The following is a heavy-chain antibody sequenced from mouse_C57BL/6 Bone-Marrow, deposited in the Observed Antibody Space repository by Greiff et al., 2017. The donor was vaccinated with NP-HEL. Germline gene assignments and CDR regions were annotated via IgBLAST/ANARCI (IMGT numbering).Heavy chain of an antibody. V-gene: IGHV1-81*01. Sequence: VQLQESGAELARPGASVELSCKASGYTFTSYGISWVKQRTGQGLEWIGEIYPRSGNTYYNEKFKGKATLTADKSSSTAYMELRSLTSEDSAVYFCARRDYGSSLYYAMDYWGQGTSVTVSS. CDR3: ARRDYGSSLYYAMDY. D-gene: IGHD1-1*01. J-gene: IGHJ4*01. CDR2: IYPRSGNT. CDR1: GYTFTSYG.